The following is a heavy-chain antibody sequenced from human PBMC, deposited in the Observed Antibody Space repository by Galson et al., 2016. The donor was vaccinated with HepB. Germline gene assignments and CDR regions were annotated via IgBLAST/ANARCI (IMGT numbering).Heavy chain of an antibody. J-gene: IGHJ5*02. D-gene: IGHD2-2*01. CDR1: GFTFSYHG. CDR2: ISYDGSKI. V-gene: IGHV3-30*18. CDR3: AKAVVGGGTNWFDP. Sequence: SLRLSCAASGFTFSYHGMHWVRQAPGKGLEWVSIISYDGSKIFYGDSVKGRFVISRDSSKSTLYLQMNSLKVEDTGVYYCAKAVVGGGTNWFDPWGQGTLVIVSS.